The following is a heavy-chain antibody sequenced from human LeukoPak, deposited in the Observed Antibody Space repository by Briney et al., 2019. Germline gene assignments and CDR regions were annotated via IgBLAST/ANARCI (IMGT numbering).Heavy chain of an antibody. V-gene: IGHV1-24*01. CDR2: FDPEDGET. CDR1: GYTLTELS. J-gene: IGHJ5*02. Sequence: GASVKVSFKVSGYTLTELSMHWVRQAPGKGLEWMGGFDPEDGETIYAQKFQGRVTMTEDTSTDTAYMELSSLRSEDTAVYYCATTEIAAAGPFNNWFDPWGQGTLVTVSS. CDR3: ATTEIAAAGPFNNWFDP. D-gene: IGHD6-13*01.